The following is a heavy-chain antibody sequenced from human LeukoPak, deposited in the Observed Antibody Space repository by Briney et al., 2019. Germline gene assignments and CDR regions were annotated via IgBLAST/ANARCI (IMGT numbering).Heavy chain of an antibody. J-gene: IGHJ4*02. V-gene: IGHV3-23*01. CDR1: GGSISSSN. CDR3: ARSGSGSYFLDY. CDR2: ISGSGGST. D-gene: IGHD3-10*01. Sequence: PSETLSLTCAVSGGSISSSNWWSWVRQAPGRGLEWVSAISGSGGSTYYADSVKGRFTISRDNFKHTLYLQMNSLRAEDTAVYYCARSGSGSYFLDYWGQGTLVTVSS.